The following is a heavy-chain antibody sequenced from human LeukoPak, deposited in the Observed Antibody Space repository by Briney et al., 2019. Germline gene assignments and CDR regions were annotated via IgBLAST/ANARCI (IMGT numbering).Heavy chain of an antibody. Sequence: GRSLRLSCAASGVTFSSYGMHWVRQAPGKGLEWVAVIWYDGSNKYYADSVKGRFTISRDNSKNTLYLQMNSLRAEDTAVYYCARDTAYGDYEGDDAFDIWGQGTMVTVSS. J-gene: IGHJ3*02. CDR2: IWYDGSNK. D-gene: IGHD4-17*01. V-gene: IGHV3-33*01. CDR1: GVTFSSYG. CDR3: ARDTAYGDYEGDDAFDI.